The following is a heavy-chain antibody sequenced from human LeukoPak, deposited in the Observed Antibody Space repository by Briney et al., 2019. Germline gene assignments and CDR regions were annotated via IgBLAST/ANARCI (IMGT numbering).Heavy chain of an antibody. V-gene: IGHV4-34*01. CDR3: ARGNYDYFDY. CDR1: GGSFSGYH. D-gene: IGHD1-7*01. Sequence: PSKTLSLTCAVYGGSFSGYHWSWIRQPPGKGLEWVGEINHRGSTNYNPSLKSRVTISVDTSKNQFSLKLSSVTAADTAVYYCARGNYDYFDYWGQGTLVTVSS. J-gene: IGHJ4*02. CDR2: INHRGST.